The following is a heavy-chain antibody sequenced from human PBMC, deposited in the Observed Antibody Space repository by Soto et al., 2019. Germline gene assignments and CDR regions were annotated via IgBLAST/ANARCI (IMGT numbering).Heavy chain of an antibody. CDR2: IIPIFGTA. CDR3: ARTLHCSSTSCYARVYYYYGMDV. J-gene: IGHJ6*02. Sequence: VASVKVSCKASGGTFSSYAISWVRQAPGQGLEWMGGIIPIFGTANYAQKFQGRVTITADESTSTAYMELSSLRSEDTAVYYCARTLHCSSTSCYARVYYYYGMDVWGQGTTVTVSS. V-gene: IGHV1-69*13. D-gene: IGHD2-2*01. CDR1: GGTFSSYA.